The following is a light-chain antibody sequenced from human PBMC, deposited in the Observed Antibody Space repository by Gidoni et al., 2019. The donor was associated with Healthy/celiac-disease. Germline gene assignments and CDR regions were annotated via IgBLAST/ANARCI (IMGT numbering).Light chain of an antibody. Sequence: IVMTLPPATLPVSTGERATLSCRASQSVSSNLAWYQQKPGQAPRLLIYGASTRATGIPARFSGSGSGTEFTLTISSLQSEDFAVYYCQQYNNWPRTFGQGTKVEIK. V-gene: IGKV3-15*01. CDR1: QSVSSN. J-gene: IGKJ1*01. CDR2: GAS. CDR3: QQYNNWPRT.